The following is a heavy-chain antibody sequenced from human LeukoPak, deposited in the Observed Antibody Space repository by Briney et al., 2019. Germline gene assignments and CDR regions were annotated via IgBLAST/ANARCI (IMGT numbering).Heavy chain of an antibody. CDR1: GFTFTSSA. J-gene: IGHJ4*02. Sequence: ASVKVSCKASGFTFTSSAVQWVRQARGQRLEWIGWIVVGSGNTNYAQKFQERVTITRDMSTSTAYMELSSLRSEDTTVYYCARANLPLAVAGQFDYWGQGTLVTVSS. CDR2: IVVGSGNT. V-gene: IGHV1-58*01. D-gene: IGHD6-19*01. CDR3: ARANLPLAVAGQFDY.